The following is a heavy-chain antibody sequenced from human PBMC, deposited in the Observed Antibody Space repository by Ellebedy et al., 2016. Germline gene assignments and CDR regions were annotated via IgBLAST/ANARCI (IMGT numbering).Heavy chain of an antibody. V-gene: IGHV1-2*04. D-gene: IGHD6-25*01. CDR3: ARDSGGNAFDI. Sequence: ASVKVSXKASGYTFTGYYMHWVRQAPGQGLEWMGWINPNSGGTNYAQKFQGWVTMTRDTSISTAYMELSRLRSDDTAVYYCARDSGGNAFDIWGQGTMVTVSS. CDR2: INPNSGGT. CDR1: GYTFTGYY. J-gene: IGHJ3*02.